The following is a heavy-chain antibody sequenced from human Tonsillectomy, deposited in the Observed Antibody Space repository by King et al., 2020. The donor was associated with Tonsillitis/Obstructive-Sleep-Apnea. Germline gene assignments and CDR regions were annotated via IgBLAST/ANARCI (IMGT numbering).Heavy chain of an antibody. Sequence: VQLVESGGGLVQPGRSLRLSCAASGFTFDDYAMHWVRQAPGKGLEWVSGISWNSGSIGYADSVKGRFTISRDNAKKSLYLQMNRLRTEDTALYYCAKDITAVTSSFDAVDIWGLGRMVTVSS. CDR3: AKDITAVTSSFDAVDI. D-gene: IGHD6-19*01. V-gene: IGHV3-9*01. CDR1: GFTFDDYA. J-gene: IGHJ3*02. CDR2: ISWNSGSI.